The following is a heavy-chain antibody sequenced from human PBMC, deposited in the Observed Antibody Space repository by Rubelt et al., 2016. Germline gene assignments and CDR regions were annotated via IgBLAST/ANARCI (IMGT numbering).Heavy chain of an antibody. Sequence: GEGLEWVSVIYSGGSTYYADSVKGRFTISRDNSKNTLYLQMNSLRAEDTAVYYCARVGLGGYGAFDYWGQGTLVTVSS. D-gene: IGHD5-18*01. J-gene: IGHJ4*02. V-gene: IGHV3-53*01. CDR2: IYSGGST. CDR3: ARVGLGGYGAFDY.